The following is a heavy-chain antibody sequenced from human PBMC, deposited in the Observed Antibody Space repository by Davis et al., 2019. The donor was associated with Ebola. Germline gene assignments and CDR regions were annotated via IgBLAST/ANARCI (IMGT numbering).Heavy chain of an antibody. Sequence: SQTLSLTCAISGDRVSRHSAAWTWIRQSPSRGLEWLGRTYYRSKWFVDYAVSVKSRITINPDTSKNQFSLQLTSVTPEDTAVYYCARDPPYDQGYDFWGQGTLVTVSS. D-gene: IGHD3-16*01. J-gene: IGHJ4*02. CDR2: TYYRSKWFV. CDR1: GDRVSRHSAA. CDR3: ARDPPYDQGYDF. V-gene: IGHV6-1*01.